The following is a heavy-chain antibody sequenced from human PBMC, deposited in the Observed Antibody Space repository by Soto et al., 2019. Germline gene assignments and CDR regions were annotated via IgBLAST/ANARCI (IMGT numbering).Heavy chain of an antibody. CDR3: ALGRYSSSWTPFDY. CDR1: GFTFSSYW. CDR2: INSDGSST. J-gene: IGHJ4*02. V-gene: IGHV3-74*01. Sequence: GGSLRLSCAASGFTFSSYWMHWVRQAPGKGLVWVSRINSDGSSTSYADSVKGRFTISRDNAKNTLYLQMNSLRAEDTAVYYCALGRYSSSWTPFDYWGQGTLVTVSS. D-gene: IGHD6-13*01.